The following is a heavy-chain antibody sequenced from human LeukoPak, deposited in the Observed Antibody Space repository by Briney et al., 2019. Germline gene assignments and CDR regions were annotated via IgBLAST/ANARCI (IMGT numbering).Heavy chain of an antibody. CDR3: ARGKDNSHYYFDY. J-gene: IGHJ4*02. CDR1: GFTFTDYY. CDR2: ISGSDTTI. D-gene: IGHD4-11*01. V-gene: IGHV3-11*04. Sequence: PRGSLRLSCAASGFTFTDYYMSWIRQAPGKGLEWVSYISGSDTTIYYTDSVKGRFTISMDNAKSSLYLQMNSLRAEDTAVYYCARGKDNSHYYFDYWGQGTLVTVSS.